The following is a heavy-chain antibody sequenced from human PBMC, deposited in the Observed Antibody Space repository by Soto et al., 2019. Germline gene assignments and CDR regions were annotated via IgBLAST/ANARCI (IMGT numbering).Heavy chain of an antibody. D-gene: IGHD2-2*01. CDR2: IRSKANSYAT. J-gene: IGHJ2*01. CDR1: GFTFSGSS. CDR3: TSLDQLRPSPAGGDWYFDL. Sequence: PGGSLRLSCAASGFTFSGSSMHWVRQASGKGLEWVGRIRSKANSYATAYAASVKGRFTISRDDSKNTAYLQMNSLKTEDTAVYYCTSLDQLRPSPAGGDWYFDLWGRGTLVTVSS. V-gene: IGHV3-73*01.